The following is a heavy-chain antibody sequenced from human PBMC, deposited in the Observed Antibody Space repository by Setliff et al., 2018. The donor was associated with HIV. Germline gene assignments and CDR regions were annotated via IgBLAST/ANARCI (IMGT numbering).Heavy chain of an antibody. CDR1: GFAFDDYH. D-gene: IGHD3-22*01. Sequence: SLRLSCAASGFAFDDYHMHWVRQGPGKGLQWVAGISWNSGVIEYAGSVKGRFTVSRDNARKSLYLQMNSLRAGDTAVYYCARGGLYYDSSDKGDAFDIWGQGTMVTVSS. J-gene: IGHJ3*02. CDR3: ARGGLYYDSSDKGDAFDI. V-gene: IGHV3-9*01. CDR2: ISWNSGVI.